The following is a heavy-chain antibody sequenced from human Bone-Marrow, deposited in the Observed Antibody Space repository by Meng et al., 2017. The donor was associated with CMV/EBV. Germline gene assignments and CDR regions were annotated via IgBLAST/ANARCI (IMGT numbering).Heavy chain of an antibody. D-gene: IGHD3-16*01. CDR1: GFTFSDYY. J-gene: IGHJ3*02. Sequence: GESLKISCAASGFTFSDYYMSWIRQAPGKGLEWVSYISSSGSTIYYADSVKGRFTISRDNAKNSLYLQMNSLRAEDTAVYYCARESTWGNPAFDIWGQGTMVTVSS. CDR2: ISSSGSTI. V-gene: IGHV3-11*04. CDR3: ARESTWGNPAFDI.